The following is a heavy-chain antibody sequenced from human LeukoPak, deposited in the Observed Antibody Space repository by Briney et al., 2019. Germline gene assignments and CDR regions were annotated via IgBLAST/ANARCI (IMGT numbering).Heavy chain of an antibody. CDR1: GYTFTSYG. V-gene: IGHV1-18*01. D-gene: IGHD3-22*01. Sequence: ASVKVSCKASGYTFTSYGISWVGQAPGQGGEGMGWISAYNGKTNYAQKLQGRVTMTTDTSTSTAYMELRSLRSDDTAVYYCARDRPYYYDSSGYYLLDAFDIWGQGAMVTVSS. CDR2: ISAYNGKT. J-gene: IGHJ3*02. CDR3: ARDRPYYYDSSGYYLLDAFDI.